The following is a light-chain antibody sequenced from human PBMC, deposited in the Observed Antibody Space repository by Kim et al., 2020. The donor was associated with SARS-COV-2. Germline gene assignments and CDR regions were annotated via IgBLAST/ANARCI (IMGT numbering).Light chain of an antibody. CDR1: SSNIGTGYD. CDR2: GNN. V-gene: IGLV1-40*01. CDR3: QSYDSSLSVLYV. J-gene: IGLJ1*01. Sequence: VTISCTGSSSNIGTGYDVHWYQQLPGTAPTLLIYGNNNRPSGVPDRFSGSKSGTSASLAITELQAEDEADYYCQSYDSSLSVLYVFGTGTKVTVL.